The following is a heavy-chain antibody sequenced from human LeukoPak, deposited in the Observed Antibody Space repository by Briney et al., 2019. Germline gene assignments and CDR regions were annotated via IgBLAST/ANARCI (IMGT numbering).Heavy chain of an antibody. D-gene: IGHD3-9*01. CDR2: ISSSSSYI. Sequence: GGSLRLSCAASGFTFSSYSMNWVRQAPGKGREWVSSISSSSSYIYYADSVKGRFTISRDNAKNSLYLQMNSLRAEDTAVYYCARGVRYFDPERTWFDPWGQGTLVTVSS. CDR1: GFTFSSYS. J-gene: IGHJ5*02. CDR3: ARGVRYFDPERTWFDP. V-gene: IGHV3-21*01.